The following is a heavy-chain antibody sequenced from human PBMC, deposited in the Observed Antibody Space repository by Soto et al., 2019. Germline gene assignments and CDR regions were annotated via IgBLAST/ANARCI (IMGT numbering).Heavy chain of an antibody. CDR1: GYTFTRNA. Sequence: QVQLVQSGAEVKKPGASVKVSCKASGYTFTRNAIHWVRQAPGQRLEWIGKIDAGNGNTKYSQKFQGRVTITRDTSASAADMELSTLGSEDTSIYYCARSETDYSTFDYWGQGTLVTVSS. J-gene: IGHJ4*02. CDR2: IDAGNGNT. D-gene: IGHD3-9*01. V-gene: IGHV1-3*01. CDR3: ARSETDYSTFDY.